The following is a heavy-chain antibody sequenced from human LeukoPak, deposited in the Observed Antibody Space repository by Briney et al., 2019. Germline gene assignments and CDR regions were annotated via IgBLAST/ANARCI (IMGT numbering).Heavy chain of an antibody. CDR2: TNPSGGST. V-gene: IGHV1-46*01. CDR1: GYTFTSYY. J-gene: IGHJ3*02. Sequence: ASVKVSCKASGYTFTSYYIHWVRQAPGQGLEWMGITNPSGGSTSYALKFQGRVTMTSDASTSTLYMELSSLRSEDTAVYYCARISDGDPEGAFDIWGQGTMVTVSS. D-gene: IGHD4-17*01. CDR3: ARISDGDPEGAFDI.